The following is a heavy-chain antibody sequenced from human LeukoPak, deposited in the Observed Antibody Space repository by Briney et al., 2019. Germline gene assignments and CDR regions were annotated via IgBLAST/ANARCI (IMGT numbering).Heavy chain of an antibody. Sequence: GASVKVSCKASGYTFTSYYMHWVRQAPGQGLEWMGIINPGGGSTSYAQKFQGRVTMTRDTSTSTVYMELSSLRSEDTAVYYCARDGVWFGESNWFDPWGQGTLVTVSS. J-gene: IGHJ5*02. CDR2: INPGGGST. V-gene: IGHV1-46*01. D-gene: IGHD3-10*01. CDR1: GYTFTSYY. CDR3: ARDGVWFGESNWFDP.